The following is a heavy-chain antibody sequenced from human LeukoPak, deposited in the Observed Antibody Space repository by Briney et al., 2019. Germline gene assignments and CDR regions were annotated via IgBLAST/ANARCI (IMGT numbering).Heavy chain of an antibody. J-gene: IGHJ3*02. CDR2: IYYSGST. CDR1: GGSISSSSYY. CDR3: ARSSGSYYSLRSDAFDI. V-gene: IGHV4-39*01. Sequence: SETLSLTCAVSGGSISSSSYYWGWIRQPPGKGLEWIGSIYYSGSTYYNPSLKSRVTISVDTSKNQFSLKLSSVTAADTAVYYCARSSGSYYSLRSDAFDIWGQGTMVTVSS. D-gene: IGHD1-26*01.